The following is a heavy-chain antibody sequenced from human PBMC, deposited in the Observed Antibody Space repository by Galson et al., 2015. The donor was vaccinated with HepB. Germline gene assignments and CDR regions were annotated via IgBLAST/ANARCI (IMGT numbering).Heavy chain of an antibody. CDR2: VSPIFGTG. D-gene: IGHD3-10*01. J-gene: IGHJ6*02. CDR1: GGTFSSYA. CDR3: ARAGLLLWFGELSRGYYGMDV. Sequence: SVRVSCKASGGTFSSYAISWVRQAHGQGLEWMGGVSPIFGTGNEAQKFQGRVTITADESTSTAYMELSSLRSEDTAVYYCARAGLLLWFGELSRGYYGMDVWGQGTTVTVSS. V-gene: IGHV1-69*13.